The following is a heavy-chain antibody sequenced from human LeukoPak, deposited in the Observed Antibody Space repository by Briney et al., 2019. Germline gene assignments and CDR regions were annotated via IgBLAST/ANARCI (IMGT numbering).Heavy chain of an antibody. CDR3: ARDRHTYYYGMDV. CDR2: ISSSSSYL. Sequence: GGSLRLSCAASGFTFSSYSMNWVRQAPGKGLEWVSSISSSSSYLYYADSVKGRFTISRDNAKNSLYLQMNSLRAEDTAVYYCARDRHTYYYGMDVWGKGTTVTVSS. CDR1: GFTFSSYS. V-gene: IGHV3-21*01. J-gene: IGHJ6*04.